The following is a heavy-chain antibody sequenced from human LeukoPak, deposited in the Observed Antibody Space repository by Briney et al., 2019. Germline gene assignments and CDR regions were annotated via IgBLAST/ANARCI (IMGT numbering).Heavy chain of an antibody. J-gene: IGHJ4*02. V-gene: IGHV3-43*02. CDR2: IHGDGGTT. CDR1: GFAFDDFA. CDR3: AREATNWLAFDS. D-gene: IGHD5-12*01. Sequence: GGSLRLSCAASGFAFDDFAMHWVRQPPGKGLEWVALIHGDGGTTFFADSVRGRFTISRDNSKQSLYLQVRSLKTEDTALYYCAREATNWLAFDSWGQGTVVTVSS.